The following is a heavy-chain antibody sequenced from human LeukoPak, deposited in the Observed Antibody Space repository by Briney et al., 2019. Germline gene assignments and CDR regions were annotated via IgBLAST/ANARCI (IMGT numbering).Heavy chain of an antibody. CDR2: ISGSGGST. CDR3: AKGRWLQFGTSYFDY. CDR1: GFTFSSYA. Sequence: GGSLRLSCAASGFTFSSYAMNWVRQAPGKGLEWVSAISGSGGSTYYADSVKGRFTIPRDNSKNTLFLQMDSLRAEDTAVYYCAKGRWLQFGTSYFDYWGQGTLVTVSS. D-gene: IGHD5-24*01. V-gene: IGHV3-23*01. J-gene: IGHJ4*02.